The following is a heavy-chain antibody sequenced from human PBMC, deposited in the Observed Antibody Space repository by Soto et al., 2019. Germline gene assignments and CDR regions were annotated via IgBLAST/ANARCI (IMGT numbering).Heavy chain of an antibody. V-gene: IGHV1-24*01. CDR3: ATASATIFGVVTPAEYFQH. CDR1: GYTLTELS. J-gene: IGHJ1*01. Sequence: ASVKVSCKVSGYTLTELSMHWVRQAPGKGLEWMGGFDPEDGETIYAQKFQGRVTITEDTSTDTAYMELSSLRSEDTAVYYCATASATIFGVVTPAEYFQHSGQGTLVTVSS. D-gene: IGHD3-3*01. CDR2: FDPEDGET.